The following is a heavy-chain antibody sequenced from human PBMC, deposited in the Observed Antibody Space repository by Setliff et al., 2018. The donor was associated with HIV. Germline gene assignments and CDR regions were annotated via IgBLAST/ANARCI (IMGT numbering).Heavy chain of an antibody. Sequence: ASVKVSCKASGYSFTSYYIHWVRQAPGQGLEWMGGSIPIFGTAKYAQKFQGRVTITADESRSTAYLELSSLRSEDTAVYYCATAGEMATIGYSYYYMGVWGKGTTVTVSS. CDR2: SIPIFGTA. CDR3: ATAGEMATIGYSYYYMGV. CDR1: GYSFTSYY. V-gene: IGHV1-69*13. D-gene: IGHD3-10*01. J-gene: IGHJ6*03.